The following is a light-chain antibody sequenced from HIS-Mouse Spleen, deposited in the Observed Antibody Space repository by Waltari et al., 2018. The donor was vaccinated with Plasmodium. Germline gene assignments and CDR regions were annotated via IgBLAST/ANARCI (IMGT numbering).Light chain of an antibody. CDR1: ALPQTS. CDR3: YSTDSSGNHRV. CDR2: EDS. J-gene: IGLJ3*02. V-gene: IGLV3-10*01. Sequence: SYELTQPPSVSVSPGQTARITCSGDALPQTSAYWYQQQSGQAPVLVIYEDSKRPSGIPERFSGSSSGTMATLTISGAQVEDEADYYCYSTDSSGNHRVFGGGTKLTVL.